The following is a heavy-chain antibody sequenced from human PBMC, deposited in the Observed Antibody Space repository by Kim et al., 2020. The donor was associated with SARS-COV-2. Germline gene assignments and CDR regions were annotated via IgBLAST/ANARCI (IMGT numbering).Heavy chain of an antibody. D-gene: IGHD2-21*01. V-gene: IGHV3-21*01. J-gene: IGHJ5*02. CDR3: ARDPMIASNWFDP. Sequence: YADSVKGRFTISRDNAKNSLYLQMNSLRAEDTAVYYCARDPMIASNWFDPWGQGTLVTVSS.